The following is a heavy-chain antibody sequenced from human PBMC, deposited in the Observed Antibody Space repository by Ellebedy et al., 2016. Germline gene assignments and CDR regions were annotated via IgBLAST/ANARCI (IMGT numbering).Heavy chain of an antibody. D-gene: IGHD3-3*01. CDR2: IYPGDSDT. CDR3: ARHGGYDFWSGYPIYYFDY. V-gene: IGHV5-51*01. CDR1: GYSFTSYW. Sequence: GESLKISXKGSGYSFTSYWIGWVRQMPGKGLEWMGIIYPGDSDTRYSPSFQGQVTISADKSISTAYLQWSSLKASDTAMYYCARHGGYDFWSGYPIYYFDYWGQGTLVTVSS. J-gene: IGHJ4*02.